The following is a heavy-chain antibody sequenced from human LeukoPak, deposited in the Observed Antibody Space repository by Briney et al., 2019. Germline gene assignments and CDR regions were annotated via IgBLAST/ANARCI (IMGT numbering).Heavy chain of an antibody. CDR1: GFMFSNYG. Sequence: GGSLRLSCAASGFMFSNYGMHWVRQAPGKGVEWVAVIWYDGSNEYYADSVKGRFTISRDNSKNTLYLQMNSLRPEDTAVYYCARALPDYYDGSGYYDYWGQGTLVTVSS. V-gene: IGHV3-33*01. D-gene: IGHD3-22*01. CDR3: ARALPDYYDGSGYYDY. CDR2: IWYDGSNE. J-gene: IGHJ4*02.